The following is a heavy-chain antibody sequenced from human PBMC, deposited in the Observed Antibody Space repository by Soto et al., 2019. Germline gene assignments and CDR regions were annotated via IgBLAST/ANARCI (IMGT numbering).Heavy chain of an antibody. D-gene: IGHD6-13*01. V-gene: IGHV1-18*04. Sequence: ASVKVSCKASGYTFTSYGISWLRQAPGQGLVWMVWISAYNGITNYAQKLEGRVTMTTDTSTSTAYMELRSLRSDDTAVYYCARDRRTIAAAVDYWGQGTLVTVSS. CDR1: GYTFTSYG. CDR3: ARDRRTIAAAVDY. J-gene: IGHJ4*02. CDR2: ISAYNGIT.